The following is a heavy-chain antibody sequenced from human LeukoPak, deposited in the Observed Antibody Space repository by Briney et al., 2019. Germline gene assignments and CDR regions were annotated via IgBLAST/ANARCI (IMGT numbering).Heavy chain of an antibody. CDR3: ARPIYDYVWGTYRYDAFDI. D-gene: IGHD3-16*02. CDR2: INHSGST. V-gene: IGHV4-34*01. J-gene: IGHJ3*02. CDR1: GGSFSGYY. Sequence: SETLSLTCAVYGGSFSGYYWSWIRQPPGKGLEWIGEINHSGSTNYNPSLKSRVTISVDTSKNQFSLKLSSVTAADTAVYYCARPIYDYVWGTYRYDAFDIWSQGTMVTVSS.